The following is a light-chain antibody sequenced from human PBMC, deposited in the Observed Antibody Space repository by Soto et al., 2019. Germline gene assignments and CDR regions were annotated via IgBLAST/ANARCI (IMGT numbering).Light chain of an antibody. J-gene: IGKJ4*01. CDR1: QSFRGL. V-gene: IGKV3-11*01. CDR3: QQLNSYPLT. Sequence: PGERATLSCRASQSFRGLLAWYQQKPGQAPRLLIYGASSRATGIPDRFSGSGSGTEFTLTISSLEPEDFATYYCQQLNSYPLTFGGGTKVDI. CDR2: GAS.